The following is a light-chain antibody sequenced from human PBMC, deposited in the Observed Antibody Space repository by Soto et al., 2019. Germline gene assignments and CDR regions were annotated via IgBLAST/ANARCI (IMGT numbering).Light chain of an antibody. V-gene: IGLV1-47*01. J-gene: IGLJ1*01. CDR1: SSNIESNY. CDR2: RNN. Sequence: QSVLTQPPSASGTTGQKVTISCSGSSSNIESNYVYWYQQLPGTAPKLLIYRNNQRPSGVPDRFSGSKSGTSASLAIRGLRSEDEDDYYCAAWDDILSGYVFGTGTKLTVL. CDR3: AAWDDILSGYV.